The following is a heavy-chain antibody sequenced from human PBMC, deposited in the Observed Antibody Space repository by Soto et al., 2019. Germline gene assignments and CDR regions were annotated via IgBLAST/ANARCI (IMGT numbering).Heavy chain of an antibody. Sequence: EVQLLESGGGLVQPGGSLRLSCAASGFTFSSYAMSWVRQAPGKGLEWVSAISGSGGSTYYADSVKGRFTISRDNSKNTRYLQMNSLRAEDTAVYYCAKIPIGFAAAGPYFDYWGQGTLVTVSS. CDR1: GFTFSSYA. V-gene: IGHV3-23*01. J-gene: IGHJ4*02. CDR3: AKIPIGFAAAGPYFDY. CDR2: ISGSGGST. D-gene: IGHD6-13*01.